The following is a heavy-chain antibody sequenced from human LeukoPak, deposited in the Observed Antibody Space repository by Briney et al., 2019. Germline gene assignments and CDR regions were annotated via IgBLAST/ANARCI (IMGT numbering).Heavy chain of an antibody. CDR3: ALDMITFGGVIVTHYFDY. CDR1: GYSISSGYY. V-gene: IGHV4-38-2*02. D-gene: IGHD3-16*02. CDR2: IYHSGST. Sequence: SETLSLTCTVSGYSISSGYYWGWIRQPPGKGLEWIGSIYHSGSTYYNPSLKSRVTISVDTSKNQFSLKLSSVTAADTAVYYCALDMITFGGVIVTHYFDYWGQGTLVTVSS. J-gene: IGHJ4*02.